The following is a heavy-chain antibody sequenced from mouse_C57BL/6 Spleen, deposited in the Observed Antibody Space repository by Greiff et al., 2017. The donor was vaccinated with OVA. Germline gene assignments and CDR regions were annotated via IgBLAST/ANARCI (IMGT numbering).Heavy chain of an antibody. CDR3: ARDIGDYYAMDY. V-gene: IGHV5-16*01. CDR2: INYDGSST. D-gene: IGHD3-1*01. Sequence: EVKLVESEGGLVQPGSSMKLSCTASGFTFSDYYMAWVRQVPEKGLEWVANINYDGSSTYYLDSLKSRFIISRDNAKNILYLQMSSLKSEDTATYYCARDIGDYYAMDYWGQGTSVTVSS. J-gene: IGHJ4*01. CDR1: GFTFSDYY.